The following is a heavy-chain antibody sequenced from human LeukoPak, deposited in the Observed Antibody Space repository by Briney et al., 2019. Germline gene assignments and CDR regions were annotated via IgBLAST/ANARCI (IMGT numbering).Heavy chain of an antibody. D-gene: IGHD3/OR15-3a*01. CDR2: ITPEGRRK. CDR1: GFTFSGHW. CDR3: VRDADWAFNS. V-gene: IGHV3-7*03. Sequence: GGSLRLSCAASGFTFSGHWMHWARQRPGKGLEWVANITPEGRRKNYADSVRGRFTISRDNARNSLYLHMDSLRADDTAVYYCVRDADWAFNSWGQGALV. J-gene: IGHJ5*02.